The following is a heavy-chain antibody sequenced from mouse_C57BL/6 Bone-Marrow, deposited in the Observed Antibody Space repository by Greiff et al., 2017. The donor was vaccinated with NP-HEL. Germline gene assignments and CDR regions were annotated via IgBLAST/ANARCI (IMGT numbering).Heavy chain of an antibody. V-gene: IGHV1-55*01. D-gene: IGHD2-3*01. Sequence: QVQLQQSGAELVKPGASVKMSCKASGYTFTSYWITWVKQRPGQGLEWIGDIYPGSGSTNYNEKFKSKATLTVDTSSSTAYMQLSSLTSEDSAVYYCARSGGYYPYYFDYWGQGTTLTVSS. CDR3: ARSGGYYPYYFDY. J-gene: IGHJ2*01. CDR2: IYPGSGST. CDR1: GYTFTSYW.